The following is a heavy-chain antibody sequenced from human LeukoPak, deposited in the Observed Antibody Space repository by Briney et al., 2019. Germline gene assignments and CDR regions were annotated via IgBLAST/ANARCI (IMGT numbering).Heavy chain of an antibody. V-gene: IGHV3-53*01. Sequence: GGSLRLSCAASGFTVSSTHMVWVRQAPGKGLEWVSVIYTGGNSYYAGSVQGRFIISRDISKNTLNLQMNSLRAEDSALYYCARGGRGSAAVVAPRSFDIWGQGTMVTVSS. D-gene: IGHD3-22*01. CDR3: ARGGRGSAAVVAPRSFDI. J-gene: IGHJ3*02. CDR1: GFTVSSTH. CDR2: IYTGGNS.